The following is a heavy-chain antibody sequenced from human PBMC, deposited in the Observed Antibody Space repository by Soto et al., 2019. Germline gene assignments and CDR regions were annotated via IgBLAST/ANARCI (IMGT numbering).Heavy chain of an antibody. CDR1: GGSISSSSYY. CDR3: ARTSRFDC. Sequence: SETLSLTCTVSGGSISSSSYYWGWIRQPPGKGLEWIGTIYHSGSTNYNPSLKSRVTISVDTSKNQFSLKLSSVTAADTAVYYCARTSRFDCWGQGTLVTVSS. J-gene: IGHJ4*02. CDR2: IYHSGST. V-gene: IGHV4-39*01. D-gene: IGHD6-6*01.